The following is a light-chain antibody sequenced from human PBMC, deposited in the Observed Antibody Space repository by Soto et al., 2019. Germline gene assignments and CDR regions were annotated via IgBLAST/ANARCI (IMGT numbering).Light chain of an antibody. CDR1: QSLTRN. CDR2: GAS. Sequence: EIVMTQSPATVSGSPVEIGRGRSRASQSLTRNLAWYQHKPGQSPRLLIYGASARATGIPDRFSGGGSGAEYTLTISSLQSEDFAVYYCQQYDKWPRTFGQGTKVDI. J-gene: IGKJ1*01. V-gene: IGKV3-15*01. CDR3: QQYDKWPRT.